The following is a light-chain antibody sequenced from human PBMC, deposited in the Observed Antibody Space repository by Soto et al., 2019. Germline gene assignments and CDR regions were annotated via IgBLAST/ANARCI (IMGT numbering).Light chain of an antibody. CDR3: CSYTTSSTGV. CDR1: SSDVASYNY. Sequence: QSALTQPASVSGSPGQSITISCTGTSSDVASYNYVSWYQQHPDKVPKLIIYDVSNRPSGVSNRFSGSKSGNTASLTISGLQAEDEADYYCCSYTTSSTGVFGGGTKLTVL. J-gene: IGLJ3*02. V-gene: IGLV2-14*03. CDR2: DVS.